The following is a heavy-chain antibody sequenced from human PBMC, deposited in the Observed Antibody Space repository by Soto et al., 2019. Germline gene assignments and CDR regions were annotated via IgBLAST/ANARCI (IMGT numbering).Heavy chain of an antibody. CDR3: ARSVVTGGYFDY. Sequence: SETLSLTCTVSGGSISSSSYYWCWIRQPPGKGLEWIGSVYYRGSTYYNPALKSRVTISVDTSKNQFSLKRSSGTAADTAGYYGARSVVTGGYFDYWGQGTLVTVSS. CDR2: VYYRGST. V-gene: IGHV4-39*01. D-gene: IGHD1-26*01. J-gene: IGHJ4*02. CDR1: GGSISSSSYY.